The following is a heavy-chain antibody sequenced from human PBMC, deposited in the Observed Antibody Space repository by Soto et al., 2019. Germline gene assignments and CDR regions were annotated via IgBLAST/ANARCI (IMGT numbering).Heavy chain of an antibody. Sequence: PSETLSLTCTVSGGSISSSSYYWGWIRQPPGKGLEWIGSIYYSGSTYYNPSLKSRVTISVDTSKNQFSLKLSSVTAADTAVYYCARQGGSSIAARHYYGMDVWGQGTTVTVSS. CDR1: GGSISSSSYY. V-gene: IGHV4-39*01. CDR3: ARQGGSSIAARHYYGMDV. J-gene: IGHJ6*02. D-gene: IGHD6-6*01. CDR2: IYYSGST.